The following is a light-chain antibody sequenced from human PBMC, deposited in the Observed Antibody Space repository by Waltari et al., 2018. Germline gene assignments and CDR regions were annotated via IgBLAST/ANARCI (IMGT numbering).Light chain of an antibody. CDR3: LQDYNYPYT. CDR1: QDIRSD. CDR2: AAS. J-gene: IGKJ2*01. V-gene: IGKV1-6*01. Sequence: AIQMTQSPSSLSASVGDRVTMTCRASQDIRSDLGWYQQKPGKAPKLLLYAASTLQSGVPSRFSGSGSGTDFTLTISSLQPEDFATYYCLQDYNYPYTFGQGTKLEIK.